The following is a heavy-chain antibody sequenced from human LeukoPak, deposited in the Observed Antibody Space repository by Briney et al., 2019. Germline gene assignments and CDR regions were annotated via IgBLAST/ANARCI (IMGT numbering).Heavy chain of an antibody. CDR1: GFTFSGYA. J-gene: IGHJ4*02. CDR2: IGGSGGDT. D-gene: IGHD3-10*01. Sequence: GGSLRLSCAASGFTFSGYAMSWVRQAPGKGLEWVSSIGGSGGDTSYVDSVKGRFTISRDNSKNTLYLQMNNLNAEDTAVYYCAKDWRFHYSSGSYFQWWGQGTLVTVSS. CDR3: AKDWRFHYSSGSYFQW. V-gene: IGHV3-23*01.